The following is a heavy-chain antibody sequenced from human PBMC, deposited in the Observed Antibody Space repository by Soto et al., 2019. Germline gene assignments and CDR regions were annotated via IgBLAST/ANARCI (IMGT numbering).Heavy chain of an antibody. CDR1: GYTFTSYY. V-gene: IGHV1-46*01. Sequence: QVQLVQSGAEVKKPGASVKVSCKASGYTFTSYYMHWVRQAPGQGLEWMGIINPSGGSTSYAQKFQGRVTRTWDTSTSTVYRELSSLRSEDTAVYYCARVGTGAVAGTAYWYFDLWGRGTLVTVSS. CDR2: INPSGGST. D-gene: IGHD6-19*01. J-gene: IGHJ2*01. CDR3: ARVGTGAVAGTAYWYFDL.